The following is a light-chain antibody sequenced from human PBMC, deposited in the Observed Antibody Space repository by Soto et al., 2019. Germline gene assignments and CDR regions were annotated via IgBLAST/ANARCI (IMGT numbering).Light chain of an antibody. CDR1: QGISNY. CDR2: TAS. Sequence: DIQMTQSPSSLSASVGDRVTITCRASQGISNYLAWYKQKPGKVPKLLIYTASTLQSGFPSRFSGSGSGTDFTLTISGLQPEDVATYYCQKYNSAPRTFCHGTKVDI. CDR3: QKYNSAPRT. J-gene: IGKJ3*01. V-gene: IGKV1-27*01.